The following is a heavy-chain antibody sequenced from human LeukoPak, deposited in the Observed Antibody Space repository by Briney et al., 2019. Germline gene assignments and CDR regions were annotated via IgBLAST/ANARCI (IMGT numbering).Heavy chain of an antibody. CDR1: GYTFTGYY. Sequence: ASVKVSCKASGYTFTGYYMHWVRQAPGQGLEWMGWINPNSGGTNYAQKFQGRVTMTRDTSISTAYMELSRLRSDDTAVYYCARGAFYSSSWYYFDYWGSDFDYWGQGTLVTVSS. CDR3: ARGAFYSSSWYYFDYWGSDFDY. D-gene: IGHD6-13*01. V-gene: IGHV1-2*02. CDR2: INPNSGGT. J-gene: IGHJ4*02.